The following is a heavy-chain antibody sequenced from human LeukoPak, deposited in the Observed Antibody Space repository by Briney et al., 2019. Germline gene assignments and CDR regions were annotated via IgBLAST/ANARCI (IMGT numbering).Heavy chain of an antibody. D-gene: IGHD1-26*01. CDR2: INPNSGGT. V-gene: IGHV1-2*02. J-gene: IGHJ4*02. CDR1: GYTFTGYY. Sequence: GASVKVSCKASGYTFTGYYMHWVRQAPGQGLEWMGWINPNSGGTNYAQKFQGRVTMTRDTSISTAYMELSRLRSDDTAVYYCARDNGGELLTPAFDYWGQGTLVTVSS. CDR3: ARDNGGELLTPAFDY.